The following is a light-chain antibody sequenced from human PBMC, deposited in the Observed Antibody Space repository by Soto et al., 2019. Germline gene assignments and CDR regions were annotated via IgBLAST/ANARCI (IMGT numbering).Light chain of an antibody. CDR1: QRISSY. Sequence: DIQVTQSPSSLSASVGDRVTITCRASQRISSYLNWYQQKPGKAPKLLIYAASSLQSGVPSRFTGSGSGTDFTLTISSLQPEDFVTYYCQHTYTTPYTFGQGTRLEIK. CDR3: QHTYTTPYT. J-gene: IGKJ2*01. CDR2: AAS. V-gene: IGKV1-39*01.